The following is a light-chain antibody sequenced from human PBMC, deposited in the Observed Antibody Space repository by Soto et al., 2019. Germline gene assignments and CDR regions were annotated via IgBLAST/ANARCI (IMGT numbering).Light chain of an antibody. CDR1: SSDVGGYNY. CDR3: SSYAGSVL. V-gene: IGLV2-8*01. Sequence: QSVLTQPPSASGSPGQSVTISCTGTSSDVGGYNYVSWYQQHPGKAPKLMIYEVNKRPSGVPDRFSGSKSGNTASLTVSGLQADDEADYYCSSYAGSVLFGGGTQLTVL. J-gene: IGLJ3*02. CDR2: EVN.